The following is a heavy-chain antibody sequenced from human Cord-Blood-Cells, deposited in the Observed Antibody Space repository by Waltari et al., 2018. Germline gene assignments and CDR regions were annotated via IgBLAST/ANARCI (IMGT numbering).Heavy chain of an antibody. V-gene: IGHV3-53*01. CDR2: IYSGGST. Sequence: EVQLVESGGGLIQPGGSLRLSCAASGFTVSSNYMSWVRQAPGKGLGWVSVIYSGGSTDDADSVKGRFTISRDNSKNTLYLQMNSLRAEDTAVYYCARTEHSGWYYFDYWGQGTLVTVSS. CDR1: GFTVSSNY. CDR3: ARTEHSGWYYFDY. J-gene: IGHJ4*02. D-gene: IGHD6-19*01.